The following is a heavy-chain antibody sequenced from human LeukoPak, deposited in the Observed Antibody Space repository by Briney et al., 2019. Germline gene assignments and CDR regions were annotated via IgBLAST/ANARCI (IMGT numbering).Heavy chain of an antibody. CDR3: AKDLSRGGAFDY. D-gene: IGHD5-24*01. V-gene: IGHV3-30*04. J-gene: IGHJ4*02. CDR1: GFTFSSYA. CDR2: ISYDGSDK. Sequence: AGGSLRLSCAASGFTFSSYAMHWVRQAPGKGLEWVAVISYDGSDKYYPDSVKGRFTISRDNSKNTLYLQVNSLRAEDTAVYYCAKDLSRGGAFDYWGQGTLVTVSS.